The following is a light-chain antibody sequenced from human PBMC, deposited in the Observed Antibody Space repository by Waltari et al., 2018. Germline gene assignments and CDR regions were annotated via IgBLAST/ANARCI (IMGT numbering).Light chain of an antibody. CDR1: SSHIGRYNY. J-gene: IGLJ2*01. Sequence: ALTQPASVSGSPGQAITISRTGTSSHIGRYNYVSWYQQHPGKAPKLVISEGSNRPSGVSNRFSGSKSGNTASLTISGLQAEDGAHYYCSSYTNSGNVVFGGGTKLTVL. V-gene: IGLV2-14*01. CDR3: SSYTNSGNVV. CDR2: EGS.